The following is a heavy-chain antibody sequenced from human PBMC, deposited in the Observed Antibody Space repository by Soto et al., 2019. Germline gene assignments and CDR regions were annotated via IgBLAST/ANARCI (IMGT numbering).Heavy chain of an antibody. CDR2: IKPVFGSP. J-gene: IGHJ4*02. CDR1: GDTFRSYG. V-gene: IGHV1-69*01. Sequence: QVQLVQSGAEVKKPGSSVKVSCKTSGDTFRSYGINWVRLAPGQGLEWMGGIKPVFGSPVYARKFEGRLTMTADESTSTAYMQLSSLKSEDTAVYYCARAGGHCSSTSCVDFWGQGTLITVSS. CDR3: ARAGGHCSSTSCVDF. D-gene: IGHD2-2*01.